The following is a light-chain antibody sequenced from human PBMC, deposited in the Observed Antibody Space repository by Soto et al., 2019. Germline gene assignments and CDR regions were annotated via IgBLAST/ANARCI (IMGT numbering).Light chain of an antibody. Sequence: EIVLTQSPGTLSLSPGERATLSCRASQSVSSSFLAWYQQKPGQAPRLLTYGASSRATGIPDRFSGSGSGTDFTLTISRLEPEDVAVYYCQQYGSSPLTFGGGTKEEIK. CDR1: QSVSSSF. CDR3: QQYGSSPLT. J-gene: IGKJ4*01. V-gene: IGKV3-20*01. CDR2: GAS.